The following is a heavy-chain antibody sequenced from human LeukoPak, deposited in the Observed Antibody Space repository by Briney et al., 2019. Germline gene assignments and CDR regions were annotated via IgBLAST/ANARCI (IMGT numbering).Heavy chain of an antibody. CDR3: ARDTSFDP. CDR2: IYSGGTT. V-gene: IGHV3-53*01. Sequence: GGSLRLSCAASGLTVSSNYMSWVRQAPGKGLEWVSVIYSGGTTYYADSVKGRFTISRDNSKNTLYLQMNSLRDEDTAVYYCARDTSFDPWGQGTLVTVSS. CDR1: GLTVSSNY. J-gene: IGHJ5*02.